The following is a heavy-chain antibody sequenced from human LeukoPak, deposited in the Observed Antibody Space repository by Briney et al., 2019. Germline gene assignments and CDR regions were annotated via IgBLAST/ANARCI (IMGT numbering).Heavy chain of an antibody. CDR2: IYTSGST. J-gene: IGHJ6*03. CDR1: GGSISSYY. V-gene: IGHV4-4*07. D-gene: IGHD2-2*01. CDR3: ARAKDIVVVPAAGEAYYYYYMDV. Sequence: SETLSLTCTVSGGSISSYYWSWIRQPAGKGLEWIGRIYTSGSTNYNPSLKSRVTMSVDTSKNRFSLKLSSVTAADTAVYYCARAKDIVVVPAAGEAYYYYYMDVWGKGTTVTVSS.